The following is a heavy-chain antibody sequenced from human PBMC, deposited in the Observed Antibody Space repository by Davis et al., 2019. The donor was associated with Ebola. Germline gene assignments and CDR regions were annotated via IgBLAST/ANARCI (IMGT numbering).Heavy chain of an antibody. D-gene: IGHD4-23*01. V-gene: IGHV3-7*01. J-gene: IGHJ4*02. CDR1: GLTFSSIW. CDR2: IKQDGSEK. Sequence: SLKISCAASGLTFSSIWMSCVRQAPGKGLEWVANIKQDGSEKYYVDSVKGRFTISRDNEKNSLSLQMNGLRAEDTAVYYCARGPSTGNSFTYWGQGTLVTVSS. CDR3: ARGPSTGNSFTY.